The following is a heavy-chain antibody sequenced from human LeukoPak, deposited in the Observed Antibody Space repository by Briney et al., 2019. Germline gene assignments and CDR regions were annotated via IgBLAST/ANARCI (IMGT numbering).Heavy chain of an antibody. Sequence: SETLSLTCAVSGSSITSDYFWGWIRQPPGKGLEWIATIYYSWGMYFNPSLKSRVTISLDASKNQYSLKMTSLTAADTAIYYCARNVTAGFFDYWGQGILVTVSS. CDR3: ARNVTAGFFDY. CDR2: IYYSWGM. J-gene: IGHJ4*02. D-gene: IGHD1-1*01. V-gene: IGHV4-38-2*01. CDR1: GSSITSDYF.